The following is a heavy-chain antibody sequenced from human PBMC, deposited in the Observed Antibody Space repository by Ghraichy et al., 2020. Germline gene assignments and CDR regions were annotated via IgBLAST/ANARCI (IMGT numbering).Heavy chain of an antibody. D-gene: IGHD6-19*01. CDR1: GGSFSGYY. J-gene: IGHJ2*01. CDR2: INHSGST. CDR3: ASMGTESQWLALTDWYFDL. Sequence: SETLSLTCAVYGGSFSGYYWSWIRQPPGKGLEWIGEINHSGSTNYNPSLKSRVTISVDTSKNQFSLKLSSVTAADTAVYYCASMGTESQWLALTDWYFDLWGRGTLVTVSS. V-gene: IGHV4-34*01.